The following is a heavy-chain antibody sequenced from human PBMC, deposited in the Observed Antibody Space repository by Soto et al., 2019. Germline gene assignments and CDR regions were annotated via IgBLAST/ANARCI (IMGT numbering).Heavy chain of an antibody. Sequence: QVQLVESGGGVVQPGRSLRLSCAASGFTFSSYAMHWVRQAPGKGLEWVAVISYDGSNKYYADSVKGRFTISRDNSKNTLYLQMISLRAEDTAVYYCARARPTVTYTPIAGNWGQGTLVTVFS. CDR1: GFTFSSYA. J-gene: IGHJ4*02. CDR2: ISYDGSNK. CDR3: ARARPTVTYTPIAGN. V-gene: IGHV3-30-3*01. D-gene: IGHD4-17*01.